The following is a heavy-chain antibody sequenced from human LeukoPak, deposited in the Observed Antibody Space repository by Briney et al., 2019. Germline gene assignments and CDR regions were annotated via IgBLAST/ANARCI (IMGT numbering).Heavy chain of an antibody. CDR2: INHSGST. D-gene: IGHD6-13*01. Sequence: SETLSLTCAVYGGSFSGYYWSWIRQPPGKGLEWIGEINHSGSTNYNPSLKSRVTISVDTSKNQFSLKLSSVTAADTAVYYCASFQLVMDAFDIWGQGTMVTVSS. CDR3: ASFQLVMDAFDI. CDR1: GGSFSGYY. J-gene: IGHJ3*02. V-gene: IGHV4-34*01.